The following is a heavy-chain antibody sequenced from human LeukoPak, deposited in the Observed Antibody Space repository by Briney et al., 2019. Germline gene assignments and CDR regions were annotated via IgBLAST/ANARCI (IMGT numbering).Heavy chain of an antibody. Sequence: SETLSLTCAVYGGSFRVYYWSWIRQPPGKGLEWIGEINHSGSTNYNPSLKSRVTISVDTSKNQFSLKLSSVTAADTAVYYCARGAFYYGSGSYYYSSSPPRQHGPRPYGMDVWGQGTTVTVSS. V-gene: IGHV4-34*01. J-gene: IGHJ6*02. D-gene: IGHD3-10*01. CDR2: INHSGST. CDR1: GGSFRVYY. CDR3: ARGAFYYGSGSYYYSSSPPRQHGPRPYGMDV.